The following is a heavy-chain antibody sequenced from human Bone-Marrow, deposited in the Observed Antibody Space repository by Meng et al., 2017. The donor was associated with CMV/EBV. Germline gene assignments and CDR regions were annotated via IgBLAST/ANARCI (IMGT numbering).Heavy chain of an antibody. CDR2: IEFDVNT. J-gene: IGHJ5*02. V-gene: IGHV4-39*01. CDR1: GASISSF. CDR3: TRRRKQGGFDP. Sequence: LTCVVSGASISSFWTWFRQPPGKGLEWIGTIEFDVNTFYNPSLKSRVTMSVDTSKIQFSLKLRSVTAADTAVYYCTRRRKQGGFDPWGQGTLVTVSS.